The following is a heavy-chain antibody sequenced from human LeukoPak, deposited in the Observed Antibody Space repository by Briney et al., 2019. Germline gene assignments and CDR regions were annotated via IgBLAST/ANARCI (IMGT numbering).Heavy chain of an antibody. V-gene: IGHV4-34*01. J-gene: IGHJ4*02. CDR1: GGSFSGYY. CDR3: ARGQGTVTTH. D-gene: IGHD4-17*01. Sequence: SETLSLTCAVSGGSFSGYYWTWIRQPPGKGLEWIGEINHSGSANYNPSLMSRVTISLDTSKNHFSLNLSSVTAADTAVHYCARGQGTVTTHWGQGTLVTVSS. CDR2: INHSGSA.